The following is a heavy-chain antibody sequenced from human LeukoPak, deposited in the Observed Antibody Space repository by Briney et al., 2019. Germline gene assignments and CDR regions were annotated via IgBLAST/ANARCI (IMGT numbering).Heavy chain of an antibody. CDR3: ARGRKGGFDI. CDR1: GFTFSSYD. CDR2: IRSDGSPI. D-gene: IGHD5-24*01. Sequence: PGGSLRLSCAASGFTFSSYDMNWLRQAPGKGLEWFSYIRSDGSPIYYADSVKGRFSISRDNAKNSLFLQMNSLRAEDTAVYYCARGRKGGFDIWGQGTVVTVSS. V-gene: IGHV3-48*03. J-gene: IGHJ3*02.